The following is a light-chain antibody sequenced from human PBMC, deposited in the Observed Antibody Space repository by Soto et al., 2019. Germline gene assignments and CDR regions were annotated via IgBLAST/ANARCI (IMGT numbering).Light chain of an antibody. CDR1: QSISNY. V-gene: IGKV3-11*01. Sequence: EIVLTQSTATLSLSAGERATLSCRASQSISNYLAWYQQRPGRAPRLLIDDASKRATGIPDRFSGSGSGTDFTLSISSLEPEDFAVYYCQHRRTFGQGTRLEIK. CDR3: QHRRT. J-gene: IGKJ5*01. CDR2: DAS.